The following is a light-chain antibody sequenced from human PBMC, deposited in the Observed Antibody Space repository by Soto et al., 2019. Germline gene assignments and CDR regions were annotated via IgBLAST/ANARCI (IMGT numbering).Light chain of an antibody. CDR1: QSIINNY. CDR2: GSS. CDR3: QQYGSTPPYT. V-gene: IGKV3-20*01. J-gene: IGKJ2*01. Sequence: VLTQSPGTLSFSPGERATLSCRASQSIINNYLAWYQQRPDQAPRLLIYGSSDRATGIPGRFSGSGSGTDFTLTISRLEPEDVAVYYCQQYGSTPPYTFGQGTKVEI.